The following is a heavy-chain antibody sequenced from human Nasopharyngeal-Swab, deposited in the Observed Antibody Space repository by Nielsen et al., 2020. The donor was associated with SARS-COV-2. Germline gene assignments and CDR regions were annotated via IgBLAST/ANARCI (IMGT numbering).Heavy chain of an antibody. J-gene: IGHJ5*02. D-gene: IGHD3-10*01. CDR3: ARAEGAGNYLGNWLDP. CDR1: GFTFSSSG. V-gene: IGHV3-33*01. Sequence: GESLKISCTASGFTFSSSGMHWVRQAPGKGLEWVAVIYYDGSKEYYGDSVKGRFTISRDNSKNTLYLQVDSLRVEDTALYYCARAEGAGNYLGNWLDPWGQGTLVTVSS. CDR2: IYYDGSKE.